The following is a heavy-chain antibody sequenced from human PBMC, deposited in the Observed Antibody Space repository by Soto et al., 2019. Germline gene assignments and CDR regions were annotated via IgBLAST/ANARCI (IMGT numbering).Heavy chain of an antibody. CDR2: INPNSGGT. D-gene: IGHD3-10*01. CDR1: GYTFTGYY. CDR3: ARGGYGSGSYYQHPRDYYYGMDV. V-gene: IGHV1-2*02. Sequence: GASVKVSCKASGYTFTGYYMHWVRQAPGQGLEWMGWINPNSGGTNYAQKFQGRVTMTRDTSISTAYMELSRLRSDDTAVYYCARGGYGSGSYYQHPRDYYYGMDVWGQGTTVTVSS. J-gene: IGHJ6*02.